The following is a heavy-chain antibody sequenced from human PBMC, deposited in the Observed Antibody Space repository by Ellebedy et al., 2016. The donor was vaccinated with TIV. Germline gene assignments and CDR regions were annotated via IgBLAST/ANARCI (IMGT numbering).Heavy chain of an antibody. CDR3: ARDVREGYCSSTSCYYWFDP. V-gene: IGHV4-31*03. D-gene: IGHD2-2*01. Sequence: MPSETLSLTCTVSGGSISSGGYYWSWIRQHPGKGLEWIGYIYYSGSTYYNPSLKSRVTLSVDTSKNQFSLKLSSVTAAETAVYYCARDVREGYCSSTSCYYWFDPWGQGTLVTVSS. CDR2: IYYSGST. CDR1: GGSISSGGYY. J-gene: IGHJ5*02.